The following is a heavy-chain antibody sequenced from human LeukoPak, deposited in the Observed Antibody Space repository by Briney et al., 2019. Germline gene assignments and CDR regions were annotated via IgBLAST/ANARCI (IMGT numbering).Heavy chain of an antibody. J-gene: IGHJ4*02. Sequence: GGSLRPSCAASGFTFSSYSMNWVRQAPGKGLEWISYINIRSSAIHYADSVKGRFTISRDNAKNSLYLQMNSLRDEDTAVYYCARDWAGVELALDYWGQGTLVTVSS. CDR1: GFTFSSYS. CDR3: ARDWAGVELALDY. V-gene: IGHV3-48*02. CDR2: INIRSSAI. D-gene: IGHD1-7*01.